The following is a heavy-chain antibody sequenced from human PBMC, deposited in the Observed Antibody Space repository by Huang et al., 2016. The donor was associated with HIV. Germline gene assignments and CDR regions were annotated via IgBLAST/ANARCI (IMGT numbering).Heavy chain of an antibody. CDR1: GGSVNSFA. V-gene: IGHV1-69*10. CDR3: AREGQTWYGKPIAAFEI. Sequence: VQLVQSGAEVKRLGTSVKISCTASGGSVNSFAFNWVRKAPGQGLQYMGGSVPIFSGTKYEEKFRGRLTMSADKSTSTVFMELRGLTSEDTAVFFCAREGQTWYGKPIAAFEIWGQGTTVSVSP. D-gene: IGHD6-13*01. CDR2: SVPIFSGT. J-gene: IGHJ3*02.